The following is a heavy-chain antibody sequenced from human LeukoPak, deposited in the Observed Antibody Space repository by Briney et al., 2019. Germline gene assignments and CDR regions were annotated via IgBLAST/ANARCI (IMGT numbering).Heavy chain of an antibody. V-gene: IGHV3-23*01. CDR2: ISSSGGST. D-gene: IGHD3-10*01. CDR1: GFTFSSYA. J-gene: IGHJ4*02. Sequence: PGGSLRLSCAASGFTFSSYAMSWVRQAPGKGLEWVSAISSSGGSTYYADSVKGRFTISRDNSKNTLYLQMNSLRAEDTAVYYCAKSQLLWFGEDFDYWGQGTLVTVSS. CDR3: AKSQLLWFGEDFDY.